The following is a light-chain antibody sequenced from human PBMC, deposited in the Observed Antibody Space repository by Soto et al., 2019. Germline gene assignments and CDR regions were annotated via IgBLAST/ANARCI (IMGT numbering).Light chain of an antibody. J-gene: IGKJ1*01. V-gene: IGKV1-5*03. Sequence: DIQMTQSPSTLSASVGDRVTITCRASQSISSWLAWYQQKPGKAPKLLIYKASSFESGVPSRFSGSGSGTEFTLPISSLQPDDFATYYCQQYNSYSTFGQGTKVEIK. CDR1: QSISSW. CDR3: QQYNSYST. CDR2: KAS.